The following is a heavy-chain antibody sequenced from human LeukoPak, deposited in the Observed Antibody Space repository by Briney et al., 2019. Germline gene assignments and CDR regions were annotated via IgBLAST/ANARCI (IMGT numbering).Heavy chain of an antibody. CDR1: GYTFTSHG. Sequence: ASVKVSCTASGYTFTSHGLSWARQAPGQGLEWMGWISIYSGNTNYAQKFQDRISMTTDTSTSTAYMELRSLKSDDTAVYYCARDPGGTWGFDYWGQGTLVTVSS. CDR3: ARDPGGTWGFDY. CDR2: ISIYSGNT. D-gene: IGHD7-27*01. J-gene: IGHJ4*02. V-gene: IGHV1-18*01.